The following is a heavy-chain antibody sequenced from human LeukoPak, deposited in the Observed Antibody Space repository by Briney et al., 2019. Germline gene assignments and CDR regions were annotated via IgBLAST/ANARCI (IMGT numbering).Heavy chain of an antibody. V-gene: IGHV3-30-3*01. CDR3: ASGSYYDSSGYGDY. J-gene: IGHJ4*02. Sequence: GGSLRLSCAAAGFTFSSYAMHWVRQAPGKGLEWVAVISYDGSNKYYADSVKGRFTISRDNSKNTLYLQMNSLRAEDTAVYYCASGSYYDSSGYGDYWGQGTLVTVSS. CDR1: GFTFSSYA. D-gene: IGHD3-22*01. CDR2: ISYDGSNK.